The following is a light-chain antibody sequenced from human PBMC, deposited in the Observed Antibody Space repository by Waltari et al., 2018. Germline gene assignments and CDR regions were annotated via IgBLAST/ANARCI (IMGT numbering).Light chain of an antibody. V-gene: IGLV1-44*01. J-gene: IGLJ1*01. CDR3: AAWDDSLNGYV. Sequence: QSVLTQPPSASGTPGQRVTISCSGASSNIGSNTVNWYQQLPGTAPKLLIYSNNQLPSGVPDRFSVSKSGTSASLAISGLKSEDEADYYCAAWDDSLNGYVFGTGTKVTVL. CDR2: SNN. CDR1: SSNIGSNT.